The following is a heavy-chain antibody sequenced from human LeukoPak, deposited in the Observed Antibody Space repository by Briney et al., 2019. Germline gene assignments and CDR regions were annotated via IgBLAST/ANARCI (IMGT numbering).Heavy chain of an antibody. CDR3: ARGGYYDSSGYLGY. CDR1: GSTFSSYG. V-gene: IGHV3-30*03. J-gene: IGHJ4*02. CDR2: ISYDGSNK. Sequence: GGSLRLSCAASGSTFSSYGMHWVRQAPGKGLEWVAVISYDGSNKYYADSVKGRFTISRDNSKNTLYLQMNSLRAEDTAVYYCARGGYYDSSGYLGYWGQGTLVTVSS. D-gene: IGHD3-22*01.